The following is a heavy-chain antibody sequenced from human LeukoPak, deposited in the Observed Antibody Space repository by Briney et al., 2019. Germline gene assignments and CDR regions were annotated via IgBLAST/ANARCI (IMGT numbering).Heavy chain of an antibody. CDR1: GFTFSRYA. Sequence: PGGSLRLSCAASGFTFSRYAMSWVRQAPGKGLEWVSVISGSGGSTYYADSVKGRFTVSRDNSKNTLYLQMNSLRAEDTAVYYCAKSSSSYGNDALDIWGQGTMVTVSS. CDR2: ISGSGGST. V-gene: IGHV3-23*01. J-gene: IGHJ3*02. D-gene: IGHD5-18*01. CDR3: AKSSSSYGNDALDI.